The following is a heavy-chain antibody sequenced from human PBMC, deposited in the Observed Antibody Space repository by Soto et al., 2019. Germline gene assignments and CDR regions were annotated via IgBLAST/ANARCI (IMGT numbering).Heavy chain of an antibody. CDR2: INHSGST. V-gene: IGHV4-34*01. J-gene: IGHJ4*02. CDR1: GGSFSGYY. CDR3: ARSPSDLTTVTKNFDY. Sequence: KTSETLSLTCAVYGGSFSGYYWSWIRQPPGKGLEWIGEINHSGSTNYNPSLKSRVTISVDTSKNQFSLKLSSVTAADTAVYYCARSPSDLTTVTKNFDYWGQGTLVTVSS. D-gene: IGHD4-17*01.